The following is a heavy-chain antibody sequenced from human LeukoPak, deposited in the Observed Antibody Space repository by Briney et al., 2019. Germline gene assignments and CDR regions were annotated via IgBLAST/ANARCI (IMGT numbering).Heavy chain of an antibody. V-gene: IGHV3-30-3*01. D-gene: IGHD5-18*01. CDR2: ISYDGSNK. J-gene: IGHJ4*02. CDR3: ARDYRRIQLWLLSFDY. Sequence: PGRSLRLSCAASGFTFSSYAMHWVRQAPGKGLEWVAVISYDGSNKYYADSVKGRFTISRDNSKDTLYLQMNSLRAEDTAVYYCARDYRRIQLWLLSFDYWGQGTLVTVSS. CDR1: GFTFSSYA.